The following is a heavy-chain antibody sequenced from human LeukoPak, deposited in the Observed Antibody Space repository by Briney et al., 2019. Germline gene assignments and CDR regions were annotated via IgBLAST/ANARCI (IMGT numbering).Heavy chain of an antibody. V-gene: IGHV3-23*01. CDR1: GFTFSSYG. D-gene: IGHD3-10*02. Sequence: GGSLRLSCAASGFTFSSYGMSWVRQAPGKGLEWVSAISGSGDRTYYADSVKGRFTFSRDNAKNSLYLQMNSLRAEDTAVYYCAELGITMIGGVWGKGTTVTISS. J-gene: IGHJ6*04. CDR2: ISGSGDRT. CDR3: AELGITMIGGV.